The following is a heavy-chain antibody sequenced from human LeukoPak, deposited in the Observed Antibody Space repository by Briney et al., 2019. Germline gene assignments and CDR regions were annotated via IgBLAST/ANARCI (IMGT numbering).Heavy chain of an antibody. D-gene: IGHD3-22*01. CDR2: INPNSGGT. J-gene: IGHJ4*02. V-gene: IGHV1-2*02. Sequence: GASVTVSCKASGYTFTGYYMHWVRQAPGQGLEWMGWINPNSGGTNYAQKFQGRVTMTRDTSISTAYMELSRLRSDDTAVYYCARELVAYDSSGLSLGYWGQGTLVTVSS. CDR3: ARELVAYDSSGLSLGY. CDR1: GYTFTGYY.